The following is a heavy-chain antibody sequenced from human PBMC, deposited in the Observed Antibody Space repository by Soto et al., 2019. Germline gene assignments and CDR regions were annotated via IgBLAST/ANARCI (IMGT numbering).Heavy chain of an antibody. CDR3: ARGPPDYSTSGYVGDY. V-gene: IGHV3-74*01. J-gene: IGHJ4*01. CDR2: IDSAGTTI. D-gene: IGHD6-13*01. Sequence: EVQLVESGGGLVQPGGSLRLSCAASGLFSSYWMHWVRQAPGKGLVWVSRIDSAGTTINYADSVKGRFTISSDNAQNTLYSQMDSLRVEDTAVYYCARGPPDYSTSGYVGDYWGQGALVTVSS. CDR1: GLFSSYW.